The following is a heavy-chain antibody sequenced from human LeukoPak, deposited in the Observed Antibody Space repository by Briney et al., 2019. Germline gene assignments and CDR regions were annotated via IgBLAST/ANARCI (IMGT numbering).Heavy chain of an antibody. J-gene: IGHJ5*02. CDR2: IRYDGSKS. CDR3: AKDGGSIAARPRFDP. D-gene: IGHD6-6*01. V-gene: IGHV3-30*02. CDR1: GFTFNSYG. Sequence: GGSLRLSCAASGFTFNSYGMHWVRQAPGKGLEWVAFIRYDGSKSYFADSVKGRFALSRDNSKNTLYLQMSSLRPEDTAVYFCAKDGGSIAARPRFDPWGQGTLVTVSS.